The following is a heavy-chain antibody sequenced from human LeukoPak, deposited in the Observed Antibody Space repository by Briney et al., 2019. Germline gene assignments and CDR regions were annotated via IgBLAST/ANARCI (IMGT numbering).Heavy chain of an antibody. CDR2: TYYSGST. CDR1: GCSISSYY. D-gene: IGHD3-16*01. Sequence: SETLSLTCTVSGCSISSYYWNWIRQPPGKGLEWIVYTYYSGSTNYNPSLKSRVTISLDTSKNQFSLNLTSVTAADTAVYYCARFTPQGYGWGGYNRFDPWGQGTLVTVSS. J-gene: IGHJ5*02. V-gene: IGHV4-59*01. CDR3: ARFTPQGYGWGGYNRFDP.